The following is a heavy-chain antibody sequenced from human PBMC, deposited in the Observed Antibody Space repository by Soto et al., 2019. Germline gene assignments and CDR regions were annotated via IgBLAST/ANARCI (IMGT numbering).Heavy chain of an antibody. D-gene: IGHD6-13*01. V-gene: IGHV3-74*01. J-gene: IGHJ6*02. CDR2: INSDGSST. CDR3: ARDWGGSSLQGPDHGNYYYGMDV. CDR1: GFTFSSYW. Sequence: GGSLRLSCAASGFTFSSYWMHWVRQAPGKGLVWVSRINSDGSSTSYADSVKGRFTISRDNAKNTLYLQMNSLRAEDTAVYYCARDWGGSSLQGPDHGNYYYGMDVWGQGTTVTVSS.